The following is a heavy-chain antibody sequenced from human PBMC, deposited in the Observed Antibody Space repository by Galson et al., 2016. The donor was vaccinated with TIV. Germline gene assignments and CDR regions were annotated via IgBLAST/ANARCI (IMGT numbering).Heavy chain of an antibody. Sequence: SCKASGYTFSHYYLHWVRQAPGQGLEWMGRINPKNGATDYALKFQGRVTMTRDTSISIAYMELSSLRSDDTVVYYCARERGPGYCDDSRCYGYYGMDVWGQGTTVTVSS. CDR2: INPKNGAT. J-gene: IGHJ6*02. CDR3: ARERGPGYCDDSRCYGYYGMDV. CDR1: GYTFSHYY. V-gene: IGHV1-2*05. D-gene: IGHD2-2*03.